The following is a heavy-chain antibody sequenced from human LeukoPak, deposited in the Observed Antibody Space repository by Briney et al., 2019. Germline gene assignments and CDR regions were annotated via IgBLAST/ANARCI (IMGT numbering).Heavy chain of an antibody. D-gene: IGHD6-25*01. CDR1: GCSISIISGSTYY. J-gene: IGHJ4*02. CDR3: ARQLPTSAADTRGYFDY. Sequence: SETLSLTCTVSGCSISIISGSTYYWGWIRQAPGKGLEWIGSLYYGENSHYNPSLKSRATLSVDTSNNQFSLKLTSVTAADAAVYSCARQLPTSAADTRGYFDYWGQGTVVTVSS. CDR2: LYYGENS. V-gene: IGHV4-39*01.